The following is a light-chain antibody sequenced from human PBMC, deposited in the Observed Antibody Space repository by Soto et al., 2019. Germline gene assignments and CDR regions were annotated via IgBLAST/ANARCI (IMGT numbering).Light chain of an antibody. J-gene: IGKJ1*01. CDR2: AAS. V-gene: IGKV1-6*01. CDR1: QGIRND. CDR3: LKDYNYPRK. Sequence: AIQLTPSPSSLSASVVDIVTITCLASQGIRNDLGWYQQKPGKAPKLLIYAASSLQSGVPSRFSGSGSGTDFTLTISSLQPEDFATYYCLKDYNYPRKFGQGNKGDIK.